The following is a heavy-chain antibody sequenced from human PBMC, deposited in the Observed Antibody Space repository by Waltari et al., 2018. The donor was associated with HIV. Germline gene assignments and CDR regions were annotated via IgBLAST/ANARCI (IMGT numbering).Heavy chain of an antibody. Sequence: EVQLVESGGGLVQPGGSLRLSCAASGFTFRSYWMHWVRQAPGKGLLWGSCISRDGSTTNYADSVKGRLTISRDNAKNTLYLQMNSLRADDTAVYYCARENTMTYYDALDIWGQGTMVTVSS. CDR1: GFTFRSYW. CDR3: ARENTMTYYDALDI. CDR2: ISRDGSTT. D-gene: IGHD4-17*01. V-gene: IGHV3-74*01. J-gene: IGHJ3*02.